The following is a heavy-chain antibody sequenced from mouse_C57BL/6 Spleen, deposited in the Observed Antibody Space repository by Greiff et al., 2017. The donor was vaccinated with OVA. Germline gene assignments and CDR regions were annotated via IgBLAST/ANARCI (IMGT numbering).Heavy chain of an antibody. CDR2: IYPGDGDT. Sequence: QVQLKQSGPELVKPGASVKISCKASGYAFSSSWMNWVKQRPGKGLEWIGRIYPGDGDTNYNGKFKGKATLTADKSSSTAYMQLSSLTSEDSAVYFCASLYGYDEYYAMDYWGQGTSVTVSS. V-gene: IGHV1-82*01. CDR1: GYAFSSSW. J-gene: IGHJ4*01. CDR3: ASLYGYDEYYAMDY. D-gene: IGHD2-2*01.